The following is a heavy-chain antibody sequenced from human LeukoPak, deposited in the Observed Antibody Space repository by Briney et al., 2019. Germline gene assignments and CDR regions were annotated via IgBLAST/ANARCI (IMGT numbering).Heavy chain of an antibody. D-gene: IGHD2-21*01. CDR3: VTYYVYGGGRGH. Sequence: SETLFLTCSVSGDSVSSGNYHWSWIRQAPGKGLEWIGQSGHTNYNPSLKSRVIISKDTSKNQFSLTLNTATGADTAMYYCVTYYVYGGGRGHWGLGTLVIVSS. CDR2: QSGHT. J-gene: IGHJ4*02. V-gene: IGHV4-61*01. CDR1: GDSVSSGNYH.